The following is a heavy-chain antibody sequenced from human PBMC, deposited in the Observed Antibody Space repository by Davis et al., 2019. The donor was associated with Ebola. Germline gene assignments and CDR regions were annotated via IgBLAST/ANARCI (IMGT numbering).Heavy chain of an antibody. CDR3: ARITDSYSSSWYEGYFDY. CDR1: GGSFSGYY. V-gene: IGHV4-39*01. D-gene: IGHD6-13*01. Sequence: PSETLSLTCAVYGGSFSGYYWGWIRQPPRKGLEWIGSIYYSGSTYYNPSLKSRVTISVDTSKNQFSLKLSSVTAADTAVYYCARITDSYSSSWYEGYFDYWGQGTLVTVSS. CDR2: IYYSGST. J-gene: IGHJ4*02.